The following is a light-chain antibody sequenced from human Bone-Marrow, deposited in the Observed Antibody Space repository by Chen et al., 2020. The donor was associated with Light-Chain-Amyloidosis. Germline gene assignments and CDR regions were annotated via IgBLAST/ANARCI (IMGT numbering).Light chain of an antibody. CDR3: SSYTITNTLV. Sequence: QSALTQPASVSGSPGQSITISCTGTSSDVGGDNHVSWYQQHPDKAPKLMIYEVTNRPSWVPDRVSGSKSDNTASLTISGLQTEDEADCFCSSYTITNTLVFGSGTRVTVL. V-gene: IGLV2-14*01. CDR1: SSDVGGDNH. CDR2: EVT. J-gene: IGLJ1*01.